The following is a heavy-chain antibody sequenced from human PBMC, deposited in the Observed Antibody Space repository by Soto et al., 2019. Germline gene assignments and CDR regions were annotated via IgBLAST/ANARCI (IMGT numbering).Heavy chain of an antibody. CDR2: IYASGNT. J-gene: IGHJ3*01. CDR1: GGSISGYY. Sequence: QVQLQESGPGLVKPSETLSLTCTVSGGSISGYYWSWIRQPAGKRLEWIGRIYASGNTNKNPSLKSRVTMSVDTSKNQFSLRLNSVTAADTAVYYCARVGRTRATVTTDAFDVWGQGTKVPVSS. D-gene: IGHD4-17*01. V-gene: IGHV4-4*07. CDR3: ARVGRTRATVTTDAFDV.